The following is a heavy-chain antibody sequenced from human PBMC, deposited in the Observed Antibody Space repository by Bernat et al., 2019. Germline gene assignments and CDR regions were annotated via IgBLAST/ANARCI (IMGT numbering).Heavy chain of an antibody. D-gene: IGHD2/OR15-2a*01. CDR3: ARDPLNSAYGLDV. J-gene: IGHJ6*02. CDR1: GGSINSGDHY. CDR2: IYHSGTT. Sequence: QLQLQESGPGLVKPSQTLSLTCTVSGGSINSGDHYWNWIRQPPGGGLEWVGYIYHSGTTYYNPSLRSRVKMSVDTSKNQFSLNLSSVTAADTAVYYCARDPLNSAYGLDVWGQGTTVIVSS. V-gene: IGHV4-30-4*01.